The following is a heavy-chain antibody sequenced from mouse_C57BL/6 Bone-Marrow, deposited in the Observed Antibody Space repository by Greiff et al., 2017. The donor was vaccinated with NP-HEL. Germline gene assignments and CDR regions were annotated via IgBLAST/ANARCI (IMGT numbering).Heavy chain of an antibody. V-gene: IGHV1-9*01. CDR2: ILPGSGST. CDR1: GYTFTGYW. CDR3: AREGLLAGFAY. Sequence: QVQLQQSGAELMKPGASVKLSCKATGYTFTGYWIEWVKQRPGHGLEWIGEILPGSGSTNYNKKFKGKATFTADTSSNTAYMQLGSLTTEDSAIYYCAREGLLAGFAYWGQGTLVTVSA. D-gene: IGHD1-1*01. J-gene: IGHJ3*01.